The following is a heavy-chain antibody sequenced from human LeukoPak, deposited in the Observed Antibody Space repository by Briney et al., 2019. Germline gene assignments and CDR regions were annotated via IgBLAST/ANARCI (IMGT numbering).Heavy chain of an antibody. V-gene: IGHV3-30*02. CDR1: GFTFTTCA. D-gene: IGHD4-23*01. Sequence: GGSLRLSCAASGFTFTTCAMHWVRQAPGKGLEWVAYIRYDGNNKNYADSVKGRFTISRDNSKDMLYLQMNSLRPEGTAVYYCAKGDDYGANTRLPKYNWFDPWGQGTLVTVSS. J-gene: IGHJ5*02. CDR3: AKGDDYGANTRLPKYNWFDP. CDR2: IRYDGNNK.